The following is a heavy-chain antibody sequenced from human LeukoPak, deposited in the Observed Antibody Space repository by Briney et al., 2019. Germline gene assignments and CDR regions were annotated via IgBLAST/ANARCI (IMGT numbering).Heavy chain of an antibody. CDR1: GGSISSYY. CDR2: MYYSGST. CDR3: ARVRALSYYDSSGGLFYFDY. J-gene: IGHJ4*02. V-gene: IGHV4-59*01. D-gene: IGHD3-22*01. Sequence: SSETLSLTCTVSGGSISSYYWSWIRQPPGKGLEWIGYMYYSGSTNYNPALKSRVTISVDTSKNQFSLRLSSVTAADTAVYYCARVRALSYYDSSGGLFYFDYWGQGTLVTVSS.